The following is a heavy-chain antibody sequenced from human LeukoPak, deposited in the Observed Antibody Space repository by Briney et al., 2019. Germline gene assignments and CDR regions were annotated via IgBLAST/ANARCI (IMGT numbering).Heavy chain of an antibody. CDR1: GYSISSGYY. CDR3: AREGDFWSGYFGY. V-gene: IGHV4-4*07. Sequence: SETLSLTCTVSGYSISSGYYWSWIRQPAGKGLEWIGRIYTSGSTNYNPSLKSRVTMSVDTSKNQFSLKLSSVTAADTAVYYCAREGDFWSGYFGYWGQGTLVTVSS. J-gene: IGHJ4*02. D-gene: IGHD3-3*01. CDR2: IYTSGST.